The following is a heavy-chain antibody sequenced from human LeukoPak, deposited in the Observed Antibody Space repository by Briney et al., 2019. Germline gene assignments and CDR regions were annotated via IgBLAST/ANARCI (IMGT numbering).Heavy chain of an antibody. CDR2: IYTSGTT. CDR1: GGSISNGSYY. D-gene: IGHD6-6*01. Sequence: PSQTLSLTCSVSGGSISNGSYYWSWIRQPAGKGLEWIGRIYTSGTTDYNPSLRTRVTISVDASRNQFSLNLSSVTAADTAVYYCARWSGSVTARNYYYYMDVWGEGTTVTVSS. V-gene: IGHV4-61*02. CDR3: ARWSGSVTARNYYYYMDV. J-gene: IGHJ6*03.